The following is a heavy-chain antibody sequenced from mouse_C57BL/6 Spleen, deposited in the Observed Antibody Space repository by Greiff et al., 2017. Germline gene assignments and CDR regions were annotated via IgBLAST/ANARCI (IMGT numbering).Heavy chain of an antibody. CDR2: IYPGSGST. Sequence: QVQLQQSGAELVKPGASVKMSCKASGYTFTSYWITWVKQRPGQGLEWIGDIYPGSGSTNYNEKFKSKATLTVDTSSSTAYMQLSSLTSEDSAVYYCARSGSNYEDYYAMDYWGQGTSVTVSS. CDR3: ARSGSNYEDYYAMDY. J-gene: IGHJ4*01. CDR1: GYTFTSYW. D-gene: IGHD2-5*01. V-gene: IGHV1-55*01.